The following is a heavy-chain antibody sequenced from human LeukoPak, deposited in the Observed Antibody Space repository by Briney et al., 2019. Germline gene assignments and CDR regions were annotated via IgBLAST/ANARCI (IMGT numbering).Heavy chain of an antibody. V-gene: IGHV4-4*07. Sequence: SETLSLTCTVSGGSISSYYCSWIRQHAGKGLECIGRIYPSGSTNYNPYLKSRVTMSVDTSKNQFSLKRSSVTAADTAVYYCARDRRELERRWFDPWGQGTLVTVSS. CDR2: IYPSGST. J-gene: IGHJ5*02. D-gene: IGHD1-1*01. CDR3: ARDRRELERRWFDP. CDR1: GGSISSYY.